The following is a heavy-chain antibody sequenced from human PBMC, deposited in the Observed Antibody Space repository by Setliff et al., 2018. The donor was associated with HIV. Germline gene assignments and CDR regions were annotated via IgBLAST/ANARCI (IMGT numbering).Heavy chain of an antibody. V-gene: IGHV3-23*01. J-gene: IGHJ4*02. CDR2: ISPSSGGT. CDR1: GFTFRNYA. Sequence: GGSLRLSCAASGFTFRNYAMTWVRQAPGKGLEWVSTISPSSGGTNYADSVKGRFTISRDNSKNILYLQMNSLRVEDSAVYYCAKTVALLRAARLDLDYGGQGTLVTVSS. CDR3: AKTVALLRAARLDLDY. D-gene: IGHD6-6*01.